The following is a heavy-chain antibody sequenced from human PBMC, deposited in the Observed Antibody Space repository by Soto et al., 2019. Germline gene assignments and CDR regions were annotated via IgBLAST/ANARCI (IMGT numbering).Heavy chain of an antibody. V-gene: IGHV3-30-3*01. CDR2: ISHDGINK. J-gene: IGHJ5*02. CDR3: ARDMYSSDYFVKWFAP. D-gene: IGHD6-19*01. Sequence: QVRLVESGGGVVQPGRSLRLSCTASGFSFSSYAMYWFRQPPGKGLEWVAVISHDGINKHYADSGKGRVTVSRDNSNHSLDLQLNSLRGEDTAMYYCARDMYSSDYFVKWFAPWGQGTLVTVSS. CDR1: GFSFSSYA.